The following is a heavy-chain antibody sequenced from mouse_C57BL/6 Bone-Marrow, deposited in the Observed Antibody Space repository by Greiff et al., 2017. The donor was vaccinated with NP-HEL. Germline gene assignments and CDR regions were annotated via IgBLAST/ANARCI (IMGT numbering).Heavy chain of an antibody. Sequence: QVQLKQPGAELVRPGTSVKVSCKASGYAFTNYLIEWVKQRPGQGLEWIGVINPGSGGTNYNEKFKGKATLTADKSSSTAYMQLSSLTSEDSAVYFCARSSAYWGQGTSVTVSS. CDR3: ARSSAY. V-gene: IGHV1-54*01. J-gene: IGHJ4*01. CDR2: INPGSGGT. CDR1: GYAFTNYL. D-gene: IGHD3-1*01.